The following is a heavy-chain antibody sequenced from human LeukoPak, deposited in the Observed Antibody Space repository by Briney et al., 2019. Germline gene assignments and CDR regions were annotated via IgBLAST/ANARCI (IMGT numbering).Heavy chain of an antibody. J-gene: IGHJ4*02. D-gene: IGHD1-26*01. CDR3: ARGRWWELDRSLFDY. Sequence: ASVKVSCKASGYTFTGYYMHWVRQAPGQGLKWMGWINPNSGGTNYAQKFQGRVTMTRDTSISTAYMELSRLRSDDTAVYYCARGRWWELDRSLFDYWGQGTLVTVSS. V-gene: IGHV1-2*02. CDR2: INPNSGGT. CDR1: GYTFTGYY.